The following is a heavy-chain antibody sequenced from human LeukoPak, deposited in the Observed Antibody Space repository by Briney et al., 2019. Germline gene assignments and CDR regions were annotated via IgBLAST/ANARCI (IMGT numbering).Heavy chain of an antibody. V-gene: IGHV3-15*04. J-gene: IGHJ4*02. CDR2: IERKTDGETT. Sequence: PGGSLRLSCAASGLTFSNAWMSWVRQAPGEGLEWVGRIERKTDGETTEYVAPVKGRFTISRDDSKNTLYLQMNSLKTEDTGVYYCATASSGLFYWGQGTLVTVSS. CDR3: ATASSGLFY. CDR1: GLTFSNAW. D-gene: IGHD3-16*01.